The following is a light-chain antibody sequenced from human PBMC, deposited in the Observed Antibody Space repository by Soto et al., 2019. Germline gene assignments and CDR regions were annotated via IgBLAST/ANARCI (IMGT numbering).Light chain of an antibody. J-gene: IGKJ3*01. CDR1: ESIYINS. CDR3: QQYGASPFT. CDR2: GAS. V-gene: IGKV3-20*01. Sequence: EIVLTQSPGTLSLSPGESATLSCKASESIYINSFAWYYQKPGQPPRLLIYGASTRATGIPDRFSGSGSGTDFVLSIDRLEVENSAIYYFQQYGASPFTFGYGTRVDIK.